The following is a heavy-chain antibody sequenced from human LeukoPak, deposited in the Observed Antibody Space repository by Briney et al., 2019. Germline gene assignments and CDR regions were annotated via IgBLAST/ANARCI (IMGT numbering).Heavy chain of an antibody. D-gene: IGHD1-1*01. Sequence: GGSLRLSCAASGFTFSSYAMSWVRQAPGKGLEWVSVIYSGGSTYYVDSVKGRFTISRDTTKNTLHLQMNSLRVEDTAVYYCARIRDGIDYWGQGTLVTVSS. CDR1: GFTFSSYA. CDR2: IYSGGST. V-gene: IGHV3-23*03. CDR3: ARIRDGIDY. J-gene: IGHJ4*02.